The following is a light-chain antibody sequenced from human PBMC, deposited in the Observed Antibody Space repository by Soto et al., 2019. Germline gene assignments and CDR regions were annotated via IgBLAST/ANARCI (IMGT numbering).Light chain of an antibody. CDR3: QQYNNWPQP. V-gene: IGKV3-15*01. Sequence: EVVLTQSQETLSLSPGERATLSCRASQSVTSGYLAWYQQQPNQAPRLLIYGASYRATGIPARFSGSGSGTEFTLTISSLQSEDFAVYYCQQYNNWPQPFGQVGKV. CDR1: QSVTSG. CDR2: GAS. J-gene: IGKJ1*01.